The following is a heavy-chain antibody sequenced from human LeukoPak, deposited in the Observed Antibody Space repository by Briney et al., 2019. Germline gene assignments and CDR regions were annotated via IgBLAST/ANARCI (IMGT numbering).Heavy chain of an antibody. V-gene: IGHV3-74*01. CDR2: IESDGTST. CDR1: GFTFTTSW. Sequence: GGSLRLSCAASGFTFTTSWMHWFRHAPGKGLVWVSRIESDGTSTTYADSVKGRFTISRDNAKNTLYLQMNSLRAEDTAVYYCARDQYSSTWYRGAFDVWGQGTMVSVSS. D-gene: IGHD6-13*01. CDR3: ARDQYSSTWYRGAFDV. J-gene: IGHJ3*01.